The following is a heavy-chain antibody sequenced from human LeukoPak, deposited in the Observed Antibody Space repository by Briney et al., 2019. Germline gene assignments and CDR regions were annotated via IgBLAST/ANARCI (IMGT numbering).Heavy chain of an antibody. CDR2: ISYDGSNK. Sequence: GGSLRLSCAASGFTFSSYGMHWVRQAPGKGLEWVAVISYDGSNKYYADSVKGRFTISRDNAKNTLYLQMNSLSAEDTAVYYCARGGVGFTPFDYWGQGTLVTVSS. CDR3: ARGGVGFTPFDY. J-gene: IGHJ4*02. V-gene: IGHV3-30*03. D-gene: IGHD2-8*02. CDR1: GFTFSSYG.